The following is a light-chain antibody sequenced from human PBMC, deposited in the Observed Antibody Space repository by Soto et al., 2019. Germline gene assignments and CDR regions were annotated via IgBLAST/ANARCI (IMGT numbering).Light chain of an antibody. CDR1: QSVNNN. Sequence: ELVLTQSPANLSVSPGEGVTLSCRARQSVNNNLAWYQQKPGQAPSLLIHGASTRAAGVPARFSGSGSGTEFTLTISSLQSEDSAVYYCQEYNRRPPATFGQGTKVEIK. V-gene: IGKV3-15*01. J-gene: IGKJ1*01. CDR2: GAS. CDR3: QEYNRRPPAT.